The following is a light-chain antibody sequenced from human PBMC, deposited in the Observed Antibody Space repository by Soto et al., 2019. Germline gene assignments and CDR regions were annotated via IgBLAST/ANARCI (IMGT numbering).Light chain of an antibody. CDR1: QSISSW. J-gene: IGKJ4*01. CDR2: DAS. Sequence: DIQMTQSPSTLSASVGDRVTITCRASQSISSWLAWYQQKLGRAPRLLIYDASCLESGVPSRFSGSGYGTEFTLTIISLQPDDFATYYCQQYNTYSSLTFGGGTKVEIK. V-gene: IGKV1-5*01. CDR3: QQYNTYSSLT.